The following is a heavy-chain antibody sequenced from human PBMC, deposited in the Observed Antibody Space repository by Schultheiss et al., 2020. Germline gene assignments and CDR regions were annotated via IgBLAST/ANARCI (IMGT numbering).Heavy chain of an antibody. Sequence: SETLSITCTVSGGSISSGDYYWSWIRQPPGKGLEWIGYIYYSGSTNYNPSLKSRVTISVDTSKNQFSLKLSSVTAADTAVYYCAKDRAVGGVVGGYGESRFDPWGQGTLVTVSS. CDR3: AKDRAVGGVVGGYGESRFDP. CDR2: IYYSGST. CDR1: GGSISSGDYY. D-gene: IGHD4-17*01. V-gene: IGHV4-61*08. J-gene: IGHJ5*02.